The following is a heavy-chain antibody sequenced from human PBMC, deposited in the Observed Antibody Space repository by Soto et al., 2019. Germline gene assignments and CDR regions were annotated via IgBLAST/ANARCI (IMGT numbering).Heavy chain of an antibody. D-gene: IGHD3-10*01. J-gene: IGHJ6*02. CDR1: GFTFSSYS. CDR3: ARVEYYYGSGSSMDV. Sequence: PGGSLRLSCAASGFTFSSYSMNWVRQAPGKGLEWVSSISSSSSYIYYADSVKGRFTISRDNAKNSLYLQMNSLRAEDTAAYYCARVEYYYGSGSSMDVWGQGTTVTVSS. CDR2: ISSSSSYI. V-gene: IGHV3-21*01.